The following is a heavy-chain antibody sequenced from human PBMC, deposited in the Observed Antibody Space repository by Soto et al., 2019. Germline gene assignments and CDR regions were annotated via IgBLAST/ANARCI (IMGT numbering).Heavy chain of an antibody. D-gene: IGHD2-21*01. J-gene: IGHJ4*02. CDR1: GFTFISYA. CDR2: ISGSGGST. CDR3: AKGRRSRLVPFDY. V-gene: IGHV3-23*01. Sequence: LRLSCAASGFTFISYAMSWVRQAPGKGLEWVSAISGSGGSTYYADSVKGRFTISRDNSKNTLYLQMNSLRAEDTAVYYCAKGRRSRLVPFDYWGQGTLVTVSS.